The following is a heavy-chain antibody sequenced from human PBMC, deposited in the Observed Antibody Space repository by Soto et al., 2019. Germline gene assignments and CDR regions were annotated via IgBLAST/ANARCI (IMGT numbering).Heavy chain of an antibody. D-gene: IGHD2-2*03. CDR3: ARSPGYCSSTSCYGDAFDI. J-gene: IGHJ3*02. V-gene: IGHV4-31*03. Sequence: QVQLQESGPGLVKPSQTLSLTCTVSGGSISGGGYYWSWIRQHPGKGLGWIGYIYYSGSTHYNPSLKSRVTISVDTSKNQFSLKLSSVTAADTAVYYCARSPGYCSSTSCYGDAFDIWGQGTMVTVSS. CDR1: GGSISGGGYY. CDR2: IYYSGST.